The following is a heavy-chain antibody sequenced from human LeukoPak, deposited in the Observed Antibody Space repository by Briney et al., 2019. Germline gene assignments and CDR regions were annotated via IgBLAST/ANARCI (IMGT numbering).Heavy chain of an antibody. J-gene: IGHJ3*02. D-gene: IGHD3-22*01. Sequence: ASVKVSCKASGYTFTSYGLSWVRQAPGQELEWIGWISGYNGHTNYAQKLQGRVTMTTDTSTSTAYMELRSLRSDDTALYYCARDLHYYDSSGYSYYDTFDIWGQGTMVTVSS. CDR1: GYTFTSYG. V-gene: IGHV1-18*01. CDR3: ARDLHYYDSSGYSYYDTFDI. CDR2: ISGYNGHT.